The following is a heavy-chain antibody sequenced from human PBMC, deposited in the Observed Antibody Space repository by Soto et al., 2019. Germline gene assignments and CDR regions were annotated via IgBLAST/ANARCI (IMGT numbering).Heavy chain of an antibody. D-gene: IGHD1-7*01. CDR2: IYYSGSA. CDR1: GGSITSYY. CDR3: ATAGRVATTRGYMDV. V-gene: IGHV4-59*01. J-gene: IGHJ6*03. Sequence: QVQLEESGPGLVKPSETLSLTCTVSGGSITSYYLSWLRQPPGKGLEWFGYIYYSGSANYNPSLKGRVTISIDTSRNQFSLVLSSVTAADTAVYYCATAGRVATTRGYMDVWGKGTTVTVSS.